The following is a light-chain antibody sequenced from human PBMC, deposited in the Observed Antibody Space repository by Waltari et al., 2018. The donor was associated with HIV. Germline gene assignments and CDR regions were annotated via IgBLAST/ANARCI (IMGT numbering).Light chain of an antibody. CDR1: SSDVGGYKY. J-gene: IGLJ2*01. CDR2: EAS. Sequence: QSALTQPPSASGSPGQSVTISCTGTSSDVGGYKYVSWYQQHPGKAPNLMIYEASQRPSGVPDSFSGSKSGFTASLTVSGLQADDEADYYCSSYAGRDNSVLFGGGTKLTV. CDR3: SSYAGRDNSVL. V-gene: IGLV2-8*01.